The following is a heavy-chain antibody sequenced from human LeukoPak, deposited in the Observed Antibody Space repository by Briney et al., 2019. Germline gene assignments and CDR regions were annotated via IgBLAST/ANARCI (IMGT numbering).Heavy chain of an antibody. CDR1: GYTFTDNY. J-gene: IGHJ5*02. V-gene: IGHV1-2*06. CDR2: INPKTGGT. CDR3: ARDGPGYCSPTSCSDNWFDP. Sequence: AVKVSCKASGYTFTDNYIHWVRQAPGQGLEWMGRINPKTGGTNYAQKFQGRVTMTTDTSISTAYMDLSSLRSDDTAVYICARDGPGYCSPTSCSDNWFDPWGQGALVTVSS. D-gene: IGHD2-2*01.